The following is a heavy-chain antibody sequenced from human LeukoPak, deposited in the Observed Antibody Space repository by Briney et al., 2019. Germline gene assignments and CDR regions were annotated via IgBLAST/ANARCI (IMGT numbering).Heavy chain of an antibody. CDR1: GFTFSSYD. CDR2: IGTAGDT. CDR3: ARGPANWGSRDYYYMDV. J-gene: IGHJ6*03. D-gene: IGHD7-27*01. Sequence: GGSLRLSCAASGFTFSSYDMHWVRQATGKGLEWVSAIGTAGDTYYPGSVKGRFTISRENAKNSLYLQMNSLRAGDTAVYYCARGPANWGSRDYYYMDVWGKGTTVTVSS. V-gene: IGHV3-13*01.